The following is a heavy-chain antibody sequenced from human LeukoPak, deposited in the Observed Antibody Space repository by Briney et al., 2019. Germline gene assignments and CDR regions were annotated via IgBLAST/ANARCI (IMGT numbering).Heavy chain of an antibody. CDR3: AKSYSGSYWFDAFDI. V-gene: IGHV3-23*01. CDR1: GFTFSSYA. CDR2: ICGSGGST. J-gene: IGHJ3*02. Sequence: PGGSLRLSCAASGFTFSSYAMSWVRQAPGKGLEWVSAICGSGGSTYYADSVKGRFTISRDNSKNTLYLQMNSLRAEDTAVYYCAKSYSGSYWFDAFDIWGQGTMVTVSS. D-gene: IGHD1-26*01.